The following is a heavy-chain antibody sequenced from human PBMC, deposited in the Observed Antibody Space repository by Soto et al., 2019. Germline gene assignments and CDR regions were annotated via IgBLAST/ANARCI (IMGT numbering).Heavy chain of an antibody. J-gene: IGHJ6*02. CDR3: ASDLVGASDSYGLDV. V-gene: IGHV3-33*01. D-gene: IGHD1-26*01. Sequence: QVQLVESGGGVVQPGRSLRLSCAASGFTFSNYGMHWVRQAPGKGLEWVAIIWHDGNNKYYADSVRGRFIISRDNSKNSLYLQINSMRSEDTAVYYCASDLVGASDSYGLDVWGQGTPVTVSS. CDR1: GFTFSNYG. CDR2: IWHDGNNK.